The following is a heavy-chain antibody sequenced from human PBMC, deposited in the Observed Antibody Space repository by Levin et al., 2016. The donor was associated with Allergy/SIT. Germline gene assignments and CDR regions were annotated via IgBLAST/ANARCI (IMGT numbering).Heavy chain of an antibody. CDR1: GYTFTSCG. Sequence: ASVKVSCKASGYTFTSCGINWVRQAPGQGLEWMGWVSTYNGNTNYAQKFQGRITMTTDTSTRTAYMDLRGLRSDDTAIYYCARVRRGFSSGCDTWGQGALVIVSS. D-gene: IGHD3-22*01. V-gene: IGHV1-18*01. CDR3: ARVRRGFSSGCDT. CDR2: VSTYNGNT. J-gene: IGHJ5*02.